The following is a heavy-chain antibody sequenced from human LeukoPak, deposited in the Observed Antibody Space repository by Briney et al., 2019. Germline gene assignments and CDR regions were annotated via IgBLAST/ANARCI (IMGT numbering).Heavy chain of an antibody. D-gene: IGHD2/OR15-2a*01. J-gene: IGHJ3*02. Sequence: GGSLRLSCAASGFTFSSYEMNWVRQAPGKGLEWVSYISSSGSTIYYADSVKGRFTISRDNAKNSLYLQMNSLRAEDTAVYYCASLSRYAFDIWGQGTMVTVSS. CDR1: GFTFSSYE. V-gene: IGHV3-48*03. CDR2: ISSSGSTI. CDR3: ASLSRYAFDI.